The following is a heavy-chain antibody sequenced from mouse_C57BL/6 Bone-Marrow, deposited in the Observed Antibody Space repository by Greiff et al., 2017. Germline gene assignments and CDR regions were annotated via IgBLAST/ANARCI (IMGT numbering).Heavy chain of an antibody. Sequence: QVQLKQSGAELVKPGASVKISCKASGYAFSSYWMNWVKQRPGKGLEWIGQIYPGDGDTNYNGKFKGKATLTADKSSSTAYMQLSSLTSEDSAVYFCARTGFITTVVAYWYFDVWGTGTTVTVSS. V-gene: IGHV1-80*01. CDR2: IYPGDGDT. J-gene: IGHJ1*03. CDR1: GYAFSSYW. CDR3: ARTGFITTVVAYWYFDV. D-gene: IGHD1-1*01.